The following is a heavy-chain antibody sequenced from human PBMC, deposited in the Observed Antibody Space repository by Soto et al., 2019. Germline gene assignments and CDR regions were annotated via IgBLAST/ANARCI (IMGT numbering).Heavy chain of an antibody. V-gene: IGHV1-46*01. Sequence: ASVKVSCKASGYTFTSYYIHWVRQAPGQGLEWMGIINPRGGITTYAQKFQGRLTMTGDTSTGTVYMELSSLTSEDTAMYHCASSPAYGSSCDGIPPDLSHGMDVWGQGTTVTVSS. CDR2: INPRGGIT. J-gene: IGHJ6*02. CDR3: ASSPAYGSSCDGIPPDLSHGMDV. D-gene: IGHD6-13*01. CDR1: GYTFTSYY.